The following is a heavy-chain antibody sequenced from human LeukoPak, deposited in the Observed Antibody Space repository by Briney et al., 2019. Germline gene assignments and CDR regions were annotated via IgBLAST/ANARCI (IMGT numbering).Heavy chain of an antibody. CDR1: GYNFINYW. Sequence: GESLKISCKGSGYNFINYWIGWVRQMPGKGLEWMGIISPADSDTRYSPSFQGQVTSPADKSISTAYLQWSSLKASDTAMYYCARPFGYSGYENDFDYWGQGTLVTVSS. J-gene: IGHJ4*02. CDR2: ISPADSDT. CDR3: ARPFGYSGYENDFDY. D-gene: IGHD5-12*01. V-gene: IGHV5-51*01.